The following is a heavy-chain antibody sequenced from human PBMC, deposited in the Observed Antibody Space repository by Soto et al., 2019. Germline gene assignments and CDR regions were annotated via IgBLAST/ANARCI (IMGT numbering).Heavy chain of an antibody. D-gene: IGHD6-6*01. V-gene: IGHV4-31*03. J-gene: IGHJ5*02. CDR1: VGSIRSGGYY. CDR3: ARGSFSSSSSWFDP. Sequence: TLSVTCTVSVGSIRSGGYYWSWIRQHPGKGLEWIGYMYYSGRTYYSPSLHSRVSIAVDTTENQFSLKLTSVTAADTSVYYCARGSFSSSSSWFDPWGRGTLVTVSS. CDR2: MYYSGRT.